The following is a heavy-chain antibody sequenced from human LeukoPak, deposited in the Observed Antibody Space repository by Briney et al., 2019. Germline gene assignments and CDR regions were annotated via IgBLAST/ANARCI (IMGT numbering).Heavy chain of an antibody. V-gene: IGHV3-23*01. Sequence: PGGSLRLSCVVSGFTFSFYDMSWVRQAPGKGLEWVSVISGSGGSTYYADSVKGRFTISRDNSKNTLYLQLNSLRAEDTAVYYCAKPSIPYYYDSSGYYWGAFDSWGQGTQVTVSS. CDR3: AKPSIPYYYDSSGYYWGAFDS. CDR1: GFTFSFYD. D-gene: IGHD3-22*01. CDR2: ISGSGGST. J-gene: IGHJ4*02.